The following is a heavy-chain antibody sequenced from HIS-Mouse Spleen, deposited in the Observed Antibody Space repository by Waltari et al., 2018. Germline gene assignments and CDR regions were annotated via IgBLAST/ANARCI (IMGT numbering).Heavy chain of an antibody. D-gene: IGHD3-22*01. CDR3: ARDPLYYYDSSGYPDAFDI. CDR1: GGSISSSSYY. J-gene: IGHJ3*02. V-gene: IGHV4-39*07. Sequence: QLQLQESGPGLVKPSETLCLTCTASGGSISSSSYYWGWFRQPPGRGLEWIGSIYYSGSTYYIPSLKSRVTISVDTSKNQFSLKLSSVTAADTAVYYCARDPLYYYDSSGYPDAFDIWGQGTMVTVSS. CDR2: IYYSGST.